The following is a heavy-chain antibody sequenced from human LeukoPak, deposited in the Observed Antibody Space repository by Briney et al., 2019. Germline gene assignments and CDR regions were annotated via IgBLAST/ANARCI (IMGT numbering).Heavy chain of an antibody. Sequence: SVTVSCTASGGTFSSYAISWVRQAPGQGLEWMGGIIPIFGTANYAQKFQGRVTITADESTSTAYMELSSLRSEDTAVYYCARGALTGLWFGETRFNWFDPWGQGTLVTVSS. V-gene: IGHV1-69*13. CDR2: IIPIFGTA. CDR1: GGTFSSYA. D-gene: IGHD3-10*01. CDR3: ARGALTGLWFGETRFNWFDP. J-gene: IGHJ5*02.